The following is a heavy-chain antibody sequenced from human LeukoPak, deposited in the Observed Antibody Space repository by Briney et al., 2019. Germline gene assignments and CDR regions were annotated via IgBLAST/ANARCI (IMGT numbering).Heavy chain of an antibody. CDR2: INHSGST. Sequence: SETLSLTCAAYGGSFSGCYWSWIRQPPGKGLEWIGEINHSGSTNYNPSLKSRVTISVDTSKNQFSLKLSSVTAADTAVYYCARVGGSSSADYWGQGTLVTVSS. CDR1: GGSFSGCY. CDR3: ARVGGSSSADY. J-gene: IGHJ4*02. D-gene: IGHD6-6*01. V-gene: IGHV4-34*01.